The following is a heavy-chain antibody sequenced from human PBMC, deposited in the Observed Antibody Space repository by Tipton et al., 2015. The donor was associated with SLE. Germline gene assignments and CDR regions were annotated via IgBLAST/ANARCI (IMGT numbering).Heavy chain of an antibody. CDR1: GGSISSSYY. V-gene: IGHV4-39*07. CDR2: ISYTGST. D-gene: IGHD3-3*01. CDR3: ARTSTYYDFWSGSYYYYYYMDV. J-gene: IGHJ6*03. Sequence: TLSLTCTVSGGSISSSYYWGWIRQSPGKGLEWIGSISYTGSTYYNPSLKSRVTISVDMSKNQFSLKLTSVTAADTAVYYCARTSTYYDFWSGSYYYYYYMDVWGKGTTVTVSS.